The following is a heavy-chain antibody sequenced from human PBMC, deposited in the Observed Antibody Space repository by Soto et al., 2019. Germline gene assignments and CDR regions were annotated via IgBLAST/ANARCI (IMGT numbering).Heavy chain of an antibody. V-gene: IGHV4-34*01. CDR1: GGSFSGYY. CDR2: INHSGST. Sequence: SETLSLTCAVYGGSFSGYYWSWIRQPPGKGLEWIGEINHSGSTNYNPSLKSRVTISVDTSKNQFSLKLSSVTAADTAVYYCARGRVYCSSTSCYAFDIWGQGTMVTVSS. J-gene: IGHJ3*02. D-gene: IGHD2-2*01. CDR3: ARGRVYCSSTSCYAFDI.